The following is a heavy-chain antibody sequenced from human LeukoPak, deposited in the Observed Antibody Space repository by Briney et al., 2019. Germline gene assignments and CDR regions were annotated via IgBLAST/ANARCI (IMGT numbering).Heavy chain of an antibody. CDR2: IYYSGST. Sequence: SETLSLTCTVSGGSISSYYWSWIRQPPGKGLEWIGYIYYSGSTNYNPSLKSRVTMSVDTSKNQFSLKLSSVTAADTAVYYCARGLGSSWYFDYWGQGTLVTVSS. CDR1: GGSISSYY. CDR3: ARGLGSSWYFDY. J-gene: IGHJ4*02. D-gene: IGHD6-13*01. V-gene: IGHV4-59*12.